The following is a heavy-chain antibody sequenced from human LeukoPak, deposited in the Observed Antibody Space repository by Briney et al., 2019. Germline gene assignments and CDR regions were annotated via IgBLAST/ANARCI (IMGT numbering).Heavy chain of an antibody. V-gene: IGHV3-23*01. D-gene: IGHD3-22*01. Sequence: GGSLRLSCAVSGITLSNYGMSWVRQAPEKGLEWVAGISDRGGRTNYADSVKGRFTISRENPKNTIYLKMTSLRAEDTAVYFCAKRGVVIRVILVGFHKEAYYFDSWGQGALVTVSS. CDR2: ISDRGGRT. J-gene: IGHJ4*02. CDR3: AKRGVVIRVILVGFHKEAYYFDS. CDR1: GITLSNYG.